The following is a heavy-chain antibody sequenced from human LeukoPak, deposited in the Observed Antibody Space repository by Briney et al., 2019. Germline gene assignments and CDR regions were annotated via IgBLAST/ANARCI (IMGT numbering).Heavy chain of an antibody. Sequence: GGSLRLSCAASGFTFSNFGMSWVRQAPGKGLEWVSSISSTSSYIDYADSVKGRFSISRDNAKSLMYLQMNSMRAEHKGVYYCAIDRYATGFYTFDYWGQGNLVTVSS. CDR1: GFTFSNFG. V-gene: IGHV3-21*01. J-gene: IGHJ4*02. CDR3: AIDRYATGFYTFDY. CDR2: ISSTSSYI. D-gene: IGHD6-19*01.